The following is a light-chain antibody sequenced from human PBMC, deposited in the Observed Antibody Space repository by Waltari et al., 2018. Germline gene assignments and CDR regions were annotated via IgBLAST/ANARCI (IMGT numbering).Light chain of an antibody. J-gene: IGLJ1*01. V-gene: IGLV2-14*01. CDR3: SSYASSGTLV. CDR1: SRDFGGYIF. Sequence: QSALTQPASVSGSPGPSITIPCPGTSRDFGGYIFASWYQVHPGKVPNLIIYEVNRRPSGVSNRFSGSKSGNTASLTISGLQAEDEADFYCSSYASSGTLVFGSGTKVTVL. CDR2: EVN.